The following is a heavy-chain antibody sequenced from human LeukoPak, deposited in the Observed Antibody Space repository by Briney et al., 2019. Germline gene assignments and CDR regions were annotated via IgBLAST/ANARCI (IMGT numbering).Heavy chain of an antibody. Sequence: PGGSLRLSCAASGFTFSSYEMNWVRQAPGKGLEWVSDISSSGSTIDYADSVKGRFTISRDNAKNSLYLQMNSLRAEDTAVYLCAKAGPGFGFDSWGQGTLVTVSS. CDR2: ISSSGSTI. V-gene: IGHV3-48*03. D-gene: IGHD3-10*01. CDR3: AKAGPGFGFDS. CDR1: GFTFSSYE. J-gene: IGHJ4*02.